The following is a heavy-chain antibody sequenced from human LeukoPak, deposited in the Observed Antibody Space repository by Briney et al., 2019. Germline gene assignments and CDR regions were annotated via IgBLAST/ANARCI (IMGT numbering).Heavy chain of an antibody. Sequence: SETLSLTCTVSGGSISSGSYYWSWIRQPAGKGLEWIGRIDTSGSTNYNPSLKSRVTISIDTSKNQFSLKLRSVTAADTAVYYCARVSEGADFDYWGQGTLVTVSS. CDR1: GGSISSGSYY. D-gene: IGHD4/OR15-4a*01. CDR3: ARVSEGADFDY. J-gene: IGHJ4*02. CDR2: IDTSGST. V-gene: IGHV4-61*02.